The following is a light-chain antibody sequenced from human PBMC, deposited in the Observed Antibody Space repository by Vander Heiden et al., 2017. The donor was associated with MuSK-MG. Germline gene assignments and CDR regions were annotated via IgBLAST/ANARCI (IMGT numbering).Light chain of an antibody. V-gene: IGKV3-11*01. CDR3: QQRSNWPLT. Sequence: EIVLTQSPATLSLSPVERATISCRASQSVSSYLAWYQQKPGQAPRLLIYDASNRATGIPARFSGSGSGTDFTLTISSLEPEDFAVYYCQQRSNWPLTFGRGTKVEIK. J-gene: IGKJ4*01. CDR2: DAS. CDR1: QSVSSY.